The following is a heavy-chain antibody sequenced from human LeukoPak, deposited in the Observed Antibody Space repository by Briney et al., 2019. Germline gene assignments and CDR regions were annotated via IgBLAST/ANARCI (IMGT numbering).Heavy chain of an antibody. D-gene: IGHD6-19*01. Sequence: GRSLRPSCAAPGFTFSSYAMHWVRQAPGKGLEWVAVISYDGSNKYYADSVKGRFTISRYNSKNTLYLQMNSLRAEDTAVYYCARAYSSGWYWMYYFDYWGQGTLVAVSS. CDR3: ARAYSSGWYWMYYFDY. J-gene: IGHJ4*02. CDR1: GFTFSSYA. V-gene: IGHV3-30-3*01. CDR2: ISYDGSNK.